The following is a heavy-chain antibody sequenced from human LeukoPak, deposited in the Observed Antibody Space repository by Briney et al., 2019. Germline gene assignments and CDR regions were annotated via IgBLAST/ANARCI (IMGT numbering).Heavy chain of an antibody. CDR2: ISAYNGNT. CDR1: GYTFTSYG. CDR3: ARLVRGATYVSY. D-gene: IGHD1-26*01. J-gene: IGHJ4*02. Sequence: ASVKVSCKASGYTFTSYGISWERQAPGQGLEWMGWISAYNGNTNYAQKLQGRVTMTTDTSTSTAYMELRSLRSDDTAVYYCARLVRGATYVSYWGQGTLVTVSS. V-gene: IGHV1-18*01.